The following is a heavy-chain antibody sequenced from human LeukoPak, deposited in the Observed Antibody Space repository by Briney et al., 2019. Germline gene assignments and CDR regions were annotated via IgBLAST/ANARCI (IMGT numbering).Heavy chain of an antibody. CDR1: GDSISSGSYY. V-gene: IGHV4-61*02. J-gene: IGHJ5*01. Sequence: PSQTLSLTCNVSGDSISSGSYYRSWIRQPAGKGLEWVGRIYTSGSTNYNPSLENRVTISLDTSKNQFSLKVTSVTAADTAVYYCARVYCTGGSCFAGWFDSWGQGTLVTVSS. CDR2: IYTSGST. CDR3: ARVYCTGGSCFAGWFDS. D-gene: IGHD2-8*02.